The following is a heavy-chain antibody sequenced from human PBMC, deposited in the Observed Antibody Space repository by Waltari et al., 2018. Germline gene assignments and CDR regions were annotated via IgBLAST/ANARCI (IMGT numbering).Heavy chain of an antibody. V-gene: IGHV1-69*12. CDR3: AREQTSVPWTRYNWFDP. CDR1: GGTFSSYA. CDR2: IFPIFGTA. Sequence: QVQLVQSGAEVKKPGSSVKVSCKASGGTFSSYAISWVRQAPGQGLEWMGGIFPIFGTANYAQKFQGRVTITADESTSTAYMELSSLRSEDTAVYYCAREQTSVPWTRYNWFDPWGQGTLVTVSS. D-gene: IGHD3-10*01. J-gene: IGHJ5*02.